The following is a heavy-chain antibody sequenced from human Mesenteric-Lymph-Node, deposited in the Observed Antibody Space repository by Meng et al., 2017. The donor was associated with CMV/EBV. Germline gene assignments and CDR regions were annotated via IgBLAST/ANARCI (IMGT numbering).Heavy chain of an antibody. J-gene: IGHJ4*02. CDR1: GFTFSSYA. Sequence: AGSLRLSCAASGFTFSSYAMSWVRQAPGKGLEWVSVIYSGGSSTYYADSVKGRFTTSRDDSKNTLYLQVNSLRTEDTAVYYCAKDGSGSYSWSDYWGQGTLVTVSS. CDR3: AKDGSGSYSWSDY. D-gene: IGHD3-10*01. CDR2: IYSGGSST. V-gene: IGHV3-23*03.